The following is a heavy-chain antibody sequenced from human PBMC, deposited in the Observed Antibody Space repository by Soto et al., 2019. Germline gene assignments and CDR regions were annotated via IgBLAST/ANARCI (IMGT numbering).Heavy chain of an antibody. Sequence: LRLSCSASGFTFSSYAMHWVRQAPWKGLEYVSAISSNGGSTYYADSVKGRFTISRDNSKNTLYLQMSSLRAEDTAVYYCVKEANDGYFHYYYGMDVWGQGTTVTVSS. J-gene: IGHJ6*02. CDR3: VKEANDGYFHYYYGMDV. D-gene: IGHD3-22*01. CDR1: GFTFSSYA. CDR2: ISSNGGST. V-gene: IGHV3-64D*06.